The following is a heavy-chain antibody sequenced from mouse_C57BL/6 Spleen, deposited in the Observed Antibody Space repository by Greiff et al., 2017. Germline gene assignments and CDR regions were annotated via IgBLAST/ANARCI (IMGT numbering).Heavy chain of an antibody. D-gene: IGHD2-5*01. CDR1: GYTFTSYG. CDR2: IYPRSGNT. J-gene: IGHJ3*01. Sequence: QVQLQQSGAELARPGASVKLSCKASGYTFTSYGISWVKQRTGQGLEWIGEIYPRSGNTYYNEKFKGKATLTADKSSSTAYMELRSLTSEDSAVYFCARKNYSNSAGFAYWGQGTLVTVSA. CDR3: ARKNYSNSAGFAY. V-gene: IGHV1-81*01.